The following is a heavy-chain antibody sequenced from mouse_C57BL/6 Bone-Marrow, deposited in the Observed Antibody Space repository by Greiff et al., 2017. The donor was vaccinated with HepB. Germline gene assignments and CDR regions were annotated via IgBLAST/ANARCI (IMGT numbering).Heavy chain of an antibody. CDR1: GYTFTSYG. CDR2: IYPRSGNT. CDR3: ARWFAY. Sequence: QVQLQQSGAELARPGASVKLSCKASGYTFTSYGISWVKQRTGQGLEWIGEIYPRSGNTYYNEKFKGKATLTADKSSSTAYMELRSLTSEDSAVYFCARWFAYGGQGTLVTVSA. V-gene: IGHV1-81*01. J-gene: IGHJ3*01.